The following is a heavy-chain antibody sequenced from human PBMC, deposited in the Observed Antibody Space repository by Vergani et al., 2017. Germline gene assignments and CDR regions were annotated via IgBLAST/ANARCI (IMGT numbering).Heavy chain of an antibody. D-gene: IGHD3-10*01. CDR2: ISSSSSYI. J-gene: IGHJ3*02. V-gene: IGHV3-21*01. Sequence: EVQLLESGGGLVQPGGSLRLSCAASGFTFSSYAMNWVRQAPGKGLEWVSSISSSSSYIYYADSVKGRFTISRDNAKNSLYLQMNSLRAEDTAVYYCARDPPLLWFGEFAGRAFDIWGQGTMVTVSS. CDR3: ARDPPLLWFGEFAGRAFDI. CDR1: GFTFSSYA.